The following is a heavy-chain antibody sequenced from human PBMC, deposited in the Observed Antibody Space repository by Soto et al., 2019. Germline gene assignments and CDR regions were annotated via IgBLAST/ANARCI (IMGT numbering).Heavy chain of an antibody. V-gene: IGHV3-21*01. D-gene: IGHD4-17*01. CDR3: ARDNDYGDYAWFDP. J-gene: IGHJ5*02. CDR2: ISSSSSYI. CDR1: GFTFSSYS. Sequence: GGSLRLSCAASGFTFSSYSMNWVRQAPGKGLEWVSSISSSSSYIYYADSVKGRFTISRDNAKNSLYLQMNSLRAEDTAVYYCARDNDYGDYAWFDPWGQGTLVTVSS.